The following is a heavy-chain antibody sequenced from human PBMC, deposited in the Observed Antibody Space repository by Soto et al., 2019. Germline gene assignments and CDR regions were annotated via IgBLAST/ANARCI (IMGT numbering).Heavy chain of an antibody. D-gene: IGHD6-19*01. Sequence: EVQLVESGGGLVQPGGSLRLSCAASGFTFSSYDMNWVRQAPGKGLEWVSAIGTAGDTYYPGSVKGRFTISRENAKNSFYLQRNSLRAGDTAVYYCASGPRGYSCGWDSWYFDRCCRCTLVTVCS. CDR2: IGTAGDT. CDR1: GFTFSSYD. CDR3: ASGPRGYSCGWDSWYFDR. J-gene: IGHJ2*01. V-gene: IGHV3-13*01.